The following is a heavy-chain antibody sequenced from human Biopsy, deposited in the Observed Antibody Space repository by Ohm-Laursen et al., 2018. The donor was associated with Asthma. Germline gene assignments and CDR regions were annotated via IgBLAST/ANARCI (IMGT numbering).Heavy chain of an antibody. CDR2: ISTGGTTI. CDR3: ARARSGNYFDY. V-gene: IGHV3-11*01. D-gene: IGHD5-12*01. Sequence: LRLSCSASGFTFSDYYMSWIRQAPGKGLEWVSYISTGGTTINYADSVKGRFTISRDNAKNSLYLQLNSLRAGDTAVYYCARARSGNYFDYWGQGTLVTVSS. CDR1: GFTFSDYY. J-gene: IGHJ4*02.